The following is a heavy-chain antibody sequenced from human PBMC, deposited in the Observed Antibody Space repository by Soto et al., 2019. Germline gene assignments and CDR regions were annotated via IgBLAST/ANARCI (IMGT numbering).Heavy chain of an antibody. J-gene: IGHJ6*02. Sequence: SVKGSCKVAGYTLTEVSMHWVRQAPGKGLEWMGGFDPEDGETIYAQKFQGRVTMTRDTSTSTVYMELSSLRSEDTAVYYCARGYYDSSGYIPSGMDVWGQGTTVTVSS. V-gene: IGHV1-24*01. CDR3: ARGYYDSSGYIPSGMDV. CDR1: GYTLTEVS. D-gene: IGHD3-22*01. CDR2: FDPEDGET.